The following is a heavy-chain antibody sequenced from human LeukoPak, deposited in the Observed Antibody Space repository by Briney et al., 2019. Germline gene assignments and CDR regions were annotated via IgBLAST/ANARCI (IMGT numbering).Heavy chain of an antibody. CDR1: GGSFSGYY. V-gene: IGHV4-34*01. D-gene: IGHD3-22*01. Sequence: SETLSLTCAVYGGSFSGYYWSWIRQPPGKGLEWIGEISHSGSTNYNPSLKSRVTISVDTSKNQFSLKLSSVTAADTAVYYCASSNGHSSGYYYFVDYYYYYMDVWGKGTTVTVSS. J-gene: IGHJ6*03. CDR3: ASSNGHSSGYYYFVDYYYYYMDV. CDR2: ISHSGST.